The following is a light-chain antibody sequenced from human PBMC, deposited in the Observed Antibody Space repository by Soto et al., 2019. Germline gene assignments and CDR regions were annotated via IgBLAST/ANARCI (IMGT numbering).Light chain of an antibody. CDR2: EVS. CDR1: SSDVGRYNR. J-gene: IGLJ2*01. CDR3: SSYTSSSTLL. Sequence: QSALTQPPSVSGSPGQSVTISCTGTSSDVGRYNRVSWYQQPPGTAPKLMIYEVSNRPSGVPDRFSGSKSGNTASLTISGLQAEDEADYYCSSYTSSSTLLFGGGTKLNVL. V-gene: IGLV2-18*02.